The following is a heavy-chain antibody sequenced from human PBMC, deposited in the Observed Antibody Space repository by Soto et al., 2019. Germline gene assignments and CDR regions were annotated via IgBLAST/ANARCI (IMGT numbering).Heavy chain of an antibody. V-gene: IGHV3-30-3*01. J-gene: IGHJ5*02. D-gene: IGHD6-19*01. Sequence: QVQLVESGEGWAQLGRPLGLPCAASGLTFGSFPMPWVRRAQGKGLEWVAVISYDGSNKYYADSVKGRFTISRDNSKNTLYLQMNSLRAEDTAVYYCARGTSSGWYPWFDPWGQGTLVTVSS. CDR3: ARGTSSGWYPWFDP. CDR1: GLTFGSFP. CDR2: ISYDGSNK.